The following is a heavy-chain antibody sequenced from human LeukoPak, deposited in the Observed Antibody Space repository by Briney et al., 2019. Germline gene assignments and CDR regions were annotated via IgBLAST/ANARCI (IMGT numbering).Heavy chain of an antibody. J-gene: IGHJ4*02. V-gene: IGHV3-30-3*01. D-gene: IGHD6-19*01. CDR2: ISYDGSNK. CDR3: ARGIAVTGTDY. CDR1: GFTFSSYA. Sequence: GGSLRLSCAASGFTFSSYAMHWVRQAPGKGLEWVAVISYDGSNKYYADSVKGRFTISRDNSKNTLYLQMNSLRAEDTAVYYCARGIAVTGTDYWGQGTLVTVSS.